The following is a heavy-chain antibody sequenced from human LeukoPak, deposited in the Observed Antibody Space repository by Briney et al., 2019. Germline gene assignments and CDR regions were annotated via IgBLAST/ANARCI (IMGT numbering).Heavy chain of an antibody. Sequence: ASVKVSCKASGGTFSSYAISWVRQAPGQGLEWMGGIIPIFGTANYAQKFQGRVTITTDESTSTAYMELSSLRSEDTAVYYCGSSGSYPLYYYYMDVWGKGTTATVSS. J-gene: IGHJ6*03. CDR2: IIPIFGTA. CDR3: GSSGSYPLYYYYMDV. D-gene: IGHD1-26*01. CDR1: GGTFSSYA. V-gene: IGHV1-69*05.